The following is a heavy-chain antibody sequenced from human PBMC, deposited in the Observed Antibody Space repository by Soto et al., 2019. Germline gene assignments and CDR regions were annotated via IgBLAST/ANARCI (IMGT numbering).Heavy chain of an antibody. J-gene: IGHJ6*02. CDR2: IIPIFGTA. D-gene: IGHD1-7*01. V-gene: IGHV1-69*13. CDR1: GGTFSSYA. Sequence: SVKVSCKASGGTFSSYAISWVRQAPGQGLEWMGGIIPIFGTANYAQKFQGRVTITADESTSTAYMELSSLRSEDTAVYYCASPQKAYNWNYPRPYYYYGMDVWGQGTTVTVSS. CDR3: ASPQKAYNWNYPRPYYYYGMDV.